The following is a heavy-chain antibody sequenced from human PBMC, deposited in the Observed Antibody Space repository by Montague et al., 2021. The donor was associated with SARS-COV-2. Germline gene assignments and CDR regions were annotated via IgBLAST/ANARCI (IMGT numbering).Heavy chain of an antibody. CDR3: SGSLDPSGTYYLPY. CDR1: GDSIGSDY. CDR2: VYYRGSN. D-gene: IGHD3-10*01. J-gene: IGHJ4*02. Sequence: SETLSLTCAVSGDSIGSDYWSWPGQPPSEGLERIGLVYYRGSNTYSHSFKSRVTISIDTPKNQFSLKLISVTAADTAVYYCSGSLDPSGTYYLPYWGQETLVTVSS. V-gene: IGHV4-59*13.